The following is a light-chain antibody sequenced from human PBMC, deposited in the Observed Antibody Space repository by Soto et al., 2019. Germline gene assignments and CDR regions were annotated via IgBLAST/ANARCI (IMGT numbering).Light chain of an antibody. J-gene: IGKJ1*01. CDR3: QQYSNSPQT. CDR2: GAS. V-gene: IGKV3-20*01. CDR1: QSVSSGY. Sequence: EIVLTQSPGTLSLSPWERATLSCRASQSVSSGYLAWYQQKPGQAPSLLIYGASSRATGIPDRFSGSGSGTDFTLTISRLEPEDFAVYFCQQYSNSPQTFGQGTKVDIK.